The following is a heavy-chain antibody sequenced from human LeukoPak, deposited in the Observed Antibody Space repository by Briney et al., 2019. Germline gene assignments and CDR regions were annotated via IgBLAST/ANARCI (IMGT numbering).Heavy chain of an antibody. CDR1: GYTFTNYG. V-gene: IGHV1-18*01. CDR3: AGGSGSYLDY. CDR2: ISAYSGNT. J-gene: IGHJ4*02. Sequence: ASVKVSCKASGYTFTNYGISWVRQAPGQGLEWMGWISAYSGNTNYAQKLQGRVTMTTDTSTSTAHMELRSLRSDDTAVYYCAGGSGSYLDYCGQGTLVTVSS. D-gene: IGHD3-10*01.